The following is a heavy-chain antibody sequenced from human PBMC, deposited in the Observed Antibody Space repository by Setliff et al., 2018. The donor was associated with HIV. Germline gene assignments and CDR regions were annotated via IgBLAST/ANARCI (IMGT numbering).Heavy chain of an antibody. V-gene: IGHV3-7*01. CDR1: GFIFSSYW. J-gene: IGHJ4*02. D-gene: IGHD5-18*01. Sequence: PSETLRLSCTASGFIFSSYWMSWVRQAPGKGLEWVANIKQGGSEKYYVDSVKGRFTMSRDNAKNSLFLQMHSLRAEDTAVYYCARVADGYNSYFDYWGQGTVVTVSS. CDR3: ARVADGYNSYFDY. CDR2: IKQGGSEK.